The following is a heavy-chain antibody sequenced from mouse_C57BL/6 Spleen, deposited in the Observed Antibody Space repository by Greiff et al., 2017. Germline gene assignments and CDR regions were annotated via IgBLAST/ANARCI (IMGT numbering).Heavy chain of an antibody. CDR1: GYTFTDYN. CDR3: ARGGWGFAY. V-gene: IGHV1-18*01. Sequence: VQLQQSGPELVKPGASVKILCKASGYTFTDYNMDWVKQSHGKSLEWIGDINSNNGGIIYNQKFKGKATLTVDKASSTACMGLRSQTAEDTAVYYCARGGWGFAYWGQGTLVTVSA. J-gene: IGHJ3*01. CDR2: INSNNGGI.